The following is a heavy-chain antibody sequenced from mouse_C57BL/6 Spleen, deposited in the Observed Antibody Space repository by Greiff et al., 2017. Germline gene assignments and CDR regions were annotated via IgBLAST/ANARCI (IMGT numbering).Heavy chain of an antibody. CDR1: GFTFTDYY. CDR3: ARYGGTYWYFDV. V-gene: IGHV7-3*01. Sequence: EVQGVESGGGLVQPGGSLSLSCAASGFTFTDYYMSWVRQPPGKALEWLGFIRNKANGYTTEYSASVKGRFTISRANSQSILYLQMNALRAEDSATYYCARYGGTYWYFDVWGTGTTVTVSS. D-gene: IGHD2-14*01. J-gene: IGHJ1*03. CDR2: IRNKANGYTT.